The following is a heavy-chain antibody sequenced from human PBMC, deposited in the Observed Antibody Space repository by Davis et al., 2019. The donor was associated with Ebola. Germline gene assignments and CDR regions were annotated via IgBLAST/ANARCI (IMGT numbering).Heavy chain of an antibody. CDR3: ARDPPRIVGAIGDAFDI. CDR1: GFTFSDYY. Sequence: GESLKISCAASGFTFSDYYMSWIRQAPGKGLEWVSYISSSGSTIYYADSVKGRFTISRDNTKNSLYLQMNSLRAEDTAVYYCARDPPRIVGAIGDAFDIWGQGTMVTVSS. J-gene: IGHJ3*02. D-gene: IGHD1-26*01. CDR2: ISSSGSTI. V-gene: IGHV3-11*01.